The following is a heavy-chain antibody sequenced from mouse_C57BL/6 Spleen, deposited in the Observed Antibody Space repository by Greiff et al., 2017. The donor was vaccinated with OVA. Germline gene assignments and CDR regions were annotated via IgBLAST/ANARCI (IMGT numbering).Heavy chain of an antibody. CDR2: IDPNSGGT. CDR3: AREDYDRGFAY. J-gene: IGHJ3*01. Sequence: QVQLKQPGAELVKPGASVKLSCKASGYTFTSYWMHWVKQRPGRGLEWIGRIDPNSGGTKYNEKFKSKATLTVDKPSSTAYMQLSSLTSEDSAVYYCAREDYDRGFAYWGQGTLVTVSA. V-gene: IGHV1-72*01. CDR1: GYTFTSYW. D-gene: IGHD2-4*01.